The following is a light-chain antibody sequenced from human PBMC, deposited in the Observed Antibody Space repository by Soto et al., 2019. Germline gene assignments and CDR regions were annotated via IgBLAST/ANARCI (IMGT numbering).Light chain of an antibody. CDR1: QSVSSSY. Sequence: LVLTQSPGTLSLSPGESATLSCRASQSVSSSYLAWYQQKPGQAPRLLIYGTSNRASGIQDRFSGSGSGTEFTLSISGLEPEDFAVYFCQQYANSRTFGQGTKVDIK. CDR3: QQYANSRT. J-gene: IGKJ1*01. CDR2: GTS. V-gene: IGKV3-20*01.